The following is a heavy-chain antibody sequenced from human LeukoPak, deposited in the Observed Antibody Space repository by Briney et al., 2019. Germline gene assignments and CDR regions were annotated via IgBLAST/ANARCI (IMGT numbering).Heavy chain of an antibody. CDR3: AGDRRSPHSAYDWGHLDY. V-gene: IGHV3-11*01. J-gene: IGHJ4*02. CDR1: GFTISDDY. CDR2: ISNSAYTI. Sequence: GGSLRLSCAASGFTISDDYMTWIRQAPGKGLEWISYISNSAYTIYYADPVKGRFTISRDNAKNSVYLQMNSLRADDTAVYYCAGDRRSPHSAYDWGHLDYWGQGSLVSVSS. D-gene: IGHD5-12*01.